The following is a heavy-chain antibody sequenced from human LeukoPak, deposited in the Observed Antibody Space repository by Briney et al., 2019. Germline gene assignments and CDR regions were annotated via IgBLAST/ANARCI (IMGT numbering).Heavy chain of an antibody. D-gene: IGHD6-13*01. V-gene: IGHV1-69*05. J-gene: IGHJ5*02. CDR3: ARALSSRWFLGENWFDP. CDR1: GGTFSSYA. CDR2: ILPIFGTG. Sequence: SVKLSCKASGGTFSSYAVSWVRQAPGQGLEWMGGILPIFGTGNYAQKFQGRVTITTDESTSTAYMELSSLRSEDTAVYYCARALSSRWFLGENWFDPWGQGTLVTVSS.